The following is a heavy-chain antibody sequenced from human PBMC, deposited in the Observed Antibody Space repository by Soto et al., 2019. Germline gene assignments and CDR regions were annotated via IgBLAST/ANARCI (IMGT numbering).Heavy chain of an antibody. Sequence: SVKVSCKASGGTFSSYAISWVRQAPGQGLEWMGGIIPIFGTANYAQKFQGRVTITADESTSTAYMELSSLRSEDTAVYYCARGSLILASTPSYDFWSGSTPSWFDPWGQGTLVTVSS. CDR3: ARGSLILASTPSYDFWSGSTPSWFDP. D-gene: IGHD3-3*01. V-gene: IGHV1-69*13. CDR1: GGTFSSYA. CDR2: IIPIFGTA. J-gene: IGHJ5*02.